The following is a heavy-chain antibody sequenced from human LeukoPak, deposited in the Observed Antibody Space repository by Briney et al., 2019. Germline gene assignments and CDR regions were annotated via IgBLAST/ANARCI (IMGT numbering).Heavy chain of an antibody. J-gene: IGHJ4*02. D-gene: IGHD1-1*01. Sequence: TSETLSLTCAVSGGSFSDYDWSWIRQPPGKGLEWIGEINQSGSTNCDPSLKSRISMSIDTSKSQFSLNLRSVTAADTAVYYCARYVPVKTGTTRSSFDFWGQGTLVTVSS. CDR2: INQSGST. CDR1: GGSFSDYD. CDR3: ARYVPVKTGTTRSSFDF. V-gene: IGHV4-34*10.